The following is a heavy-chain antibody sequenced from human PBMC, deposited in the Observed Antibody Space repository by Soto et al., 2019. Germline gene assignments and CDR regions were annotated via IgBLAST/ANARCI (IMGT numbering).Heavy chain of an antibody. D-gene: IGHD3-3*01. CDR1: GGTFSSYT. V-gene: IGHV1-69*02. CDR2: IIPILGIA. J-gene: IGHJ6*02. CDR3: ARLRFLEWLPTRYYYYGMDV. Sequence: ASVKVSCKASGGTFSSYTISWVRQAPGQGLEWMGRIIPILGIANYAQKFQGRVTITADESTSTAYMELSSLRSEDTAMYYCARLRFLEWLPTRYYYYGMDVWGQGTTVTVSS.